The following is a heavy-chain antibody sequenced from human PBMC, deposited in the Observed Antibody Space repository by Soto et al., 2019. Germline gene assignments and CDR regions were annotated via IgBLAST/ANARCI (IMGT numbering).Heavy chain of an antibody. D-gene: IGHD5-18*01. CDR3: AKDNPGRYGVYQSTIFEP. CDR1: RFSIDDFA. Sequence: ALRLSSVSSRFSIDDFAILKVRRVPGKGLEWVSSISWDSGKIGYADSVTGRFSVSRDNAKNSLFLQMSSLKPEDTAFYFWAKDNPGRYGVYQSTIFEPWGKETMITV. J-gene: IGHJ5*02. CDR2: ISWDSGKI. V-gene: IGHV3-9*01.